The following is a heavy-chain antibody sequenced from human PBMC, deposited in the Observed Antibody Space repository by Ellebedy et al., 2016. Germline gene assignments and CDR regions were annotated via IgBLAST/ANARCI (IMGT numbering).Heavy chain of an antibody. Sequence: GGSLRLSCAASGFSFSSYAMSWVRQAPGKGPEWVSTITGSGDRTNYAGSVKGRFTISRDSSKNTLYLDMDSLRAEDAAIYYCAKCRHINGCLLDYWGQGTLVTVSS. J-gene: IGHJ4*02. CDR2: ITGSGDRT. D-gene: IGHD6-19*01. CDR1: GFSFSSYA. V-gene: IGHV3-23*01. CDR3: AKCRHINGCLLDY.